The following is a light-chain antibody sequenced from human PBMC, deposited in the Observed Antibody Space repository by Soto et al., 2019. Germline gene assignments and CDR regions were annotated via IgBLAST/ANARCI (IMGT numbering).Light chain of an antibody. Sequence: SYELTQPPSVSVSPGQTASITCSGDKLGDKYACWYQQKPGQSPVLVIYQDSKRPSGIPERFSGSNSGNTATLTISGTQAMDEADYYCQAWDSSTVRVFGTGTKVTAL. CDR1: KLGDKY. CDR2: QDS. V-gene: IGLV3-1*01. CDR3: QAWDSSTVRV. J-gene: IGLJ1*01.